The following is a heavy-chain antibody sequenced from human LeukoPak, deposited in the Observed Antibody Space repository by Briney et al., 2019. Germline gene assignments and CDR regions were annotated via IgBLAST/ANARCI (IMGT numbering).Heavy chain of an antibody. CDR1: GYSISSGYY. Sequence: SETLSLTCTVSGYSISSGYYWGWIRQPPGKGLEWIGSIYHSGSTYYNPSLKSRVTISVDTSKNQFSLKLSSVTAADTAVYYCARWVGDYVWGSYRSIERWFDPWGQGTLVTVSS. J-gene: IGHJ5*02. V-gene: IGHV4-38-2*02. CDR2: IYHSGST. CDR3: ARWVGDYVWGSYRSIERWFDP. D-gene: IGHD3-16*02.